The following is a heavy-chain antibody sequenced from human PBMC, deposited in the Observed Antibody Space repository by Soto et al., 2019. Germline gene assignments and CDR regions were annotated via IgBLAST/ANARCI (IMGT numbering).Heavy chain of an antibody. Sequence: EVQLVQSGAEVKKPGESLKISCKGSGYSFTSYWIGWVRQMPGKGLEWMGIIYPGDSDTRYSPSFQGQVTISADKSIRTAYLQWSSLKASDTAMYYCARHVGYGDYSYYYYGMDVWGQGTTVTVSS. D-gene: IGHD4-17*01. V-gene: IGHV5-51*01. CDR3: ARHVGYGDYSYYYYGMDV. CDR2: IYPGDSDT. CDR1: GYSFTSYW. J-gene: IGHJ6*02.